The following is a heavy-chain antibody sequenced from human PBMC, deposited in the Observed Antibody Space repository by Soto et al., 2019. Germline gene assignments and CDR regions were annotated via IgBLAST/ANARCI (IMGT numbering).Heavy chain of an antibody. Sequence: EVRLVQSGGGLVQPGGSLRLSCAASLFIVSDNYMSWVRQGPGKGLEWVSLIYSGGGTDYAESVKGRFTISRDNSKNTLYLQMNSLKAEDTGIYYCATRMTTAPYWGQGTVVTVSS. J-gene: IGHJ4*02. CDR1: LFIVSDNY. CDR2: IYSGGGT. D-gene: IGHD4-17*01. CDR3: ATRMTTAPY. V-gene: IGHV3-66*01.